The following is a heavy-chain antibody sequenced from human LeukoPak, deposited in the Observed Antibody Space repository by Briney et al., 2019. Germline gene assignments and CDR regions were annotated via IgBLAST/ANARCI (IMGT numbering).Heavy chain of an antibody. CDR3: AREVVPAATLYYFDY. CDR2: ISSSSRYI. J-gene: IGHJ4*02. V-gene: IGHV3-21*04. Sequence: GGSLRLSCAASGFTFSSYSMNWVRQAPGKGLEGVSSISSSSRYIYYADSVKGRFTISRDNAKNSLYLQMNSLRAEDTAVYYCAREVVPAATLYYFDYWGQGTLVTVSS. CDR1: GFTFSSYS. D-gene: IGHD2-2*01.